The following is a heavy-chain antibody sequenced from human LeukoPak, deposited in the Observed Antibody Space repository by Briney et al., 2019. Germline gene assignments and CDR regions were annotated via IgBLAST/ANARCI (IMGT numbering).Heavy chain of an antibody. CDR1: GYSISSSNY. D-gene: IGHD4-17*01. CDR2: IYYSGSI. CDR3: ARKATTGPTKAAFDI. J-gene: IGHJ3*02. V-gene: IGHV4-28*05. Sequence: SETLSLTCAVSGYSISSSNYWGWIRQPPGKGLEWIGHIYYSGSIYYNPSLKSRVTMSVDTSKNQFSLKLSSVTAVDTAVYYCARKATTGPTKAAFDIWGQGTMVTVSS.